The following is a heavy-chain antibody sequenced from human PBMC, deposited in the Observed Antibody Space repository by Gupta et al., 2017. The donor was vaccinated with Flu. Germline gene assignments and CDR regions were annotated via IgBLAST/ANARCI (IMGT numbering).Heavy chain of an antibody. V-gene: IGHV1-46*01. CDR3: ARDEVVPAARSGYGMDV. CDR1: GYTFTSYY. CDR2: INPSGGST. J-gene: IGHJ6*02. Sequence: QVQLVQSGAEVKKPGASVKVSCKASGYTFTSYYMHWVRQAPGQGLEWMGIINPSGGSTSYAQKFQGRVTMTRDTSTSTVYMELSSLRSEDTAVYYCARDEVVPAARSGYGMDVWGQGTTVTVSS. D-gene: IGHD2-2*01.